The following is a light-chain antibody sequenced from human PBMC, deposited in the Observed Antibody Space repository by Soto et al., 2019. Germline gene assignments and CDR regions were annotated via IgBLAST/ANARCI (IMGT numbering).Light chain of an antibody. J-gene: IGKJ5*01. Sequence: DIQMTQSPSSLSASVGDRVTITCRSSQSISSSLNWYQQKPGKAPKLLIYAASSLQSGVTSRFSGCGSGTDFTLTISSLQPEDVATYYCQPSYSTPCTFGQGTRLEIK. CDR2: AAS. V-gene: IGKV1-39*01. CDR3: QPSYSTPCT. CDR1: QSISSS.